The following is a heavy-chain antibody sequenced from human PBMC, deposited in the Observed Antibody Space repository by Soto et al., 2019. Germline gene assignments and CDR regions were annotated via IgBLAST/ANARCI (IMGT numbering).Heavy chain of an antibody. CDR2: IYYSGST. CDR3: AITGTTPCYYGMDV. V-gene: IGHV4-31*03. J-gene: IGHJ6*02. CDR1: GGSISSGGYY. D-gene: IGHD1-7*01. Sequence: SETLSLTCTVSGGSISSGGYYWSWIRQHPGKGLEWIGYIYYSGSTYYNPSLKSRVTISVDTSKNQFSLKLSSVTAADTAVYYCAITGTTPCYYGMDVWGQGTAVTVSS.